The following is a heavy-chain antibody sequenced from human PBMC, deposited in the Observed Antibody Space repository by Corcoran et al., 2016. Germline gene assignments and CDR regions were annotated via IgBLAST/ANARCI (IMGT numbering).Heavy chain of an antibody. D-gene: IGHD2-2*02. V-gene: IGHV1-69*01. J-gene: IGHJ6*02. CDR2: IIPIFGTA. CDR1: GGTFSSYA. CDR3: ERGGCSSTSCYIDYYYGMDV. Sequence: QVQLVQSGAEVKKPGSSVKVSCKASGGTFSSYAISWVRQAPGQGLEWMGGIIPIFGTANYAQKFQGRVTITADESTSTAYMELSSLRSEDTAVYDCERGGCSSTSCYIDYYYGMDVWGQGTTVTVSS.